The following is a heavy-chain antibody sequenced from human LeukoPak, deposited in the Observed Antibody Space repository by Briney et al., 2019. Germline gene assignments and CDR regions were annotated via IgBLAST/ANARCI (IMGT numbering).Heavy chain of an antibody. CDR3: ARGYCTSTSCYNDY. CDR1: GFTFSSYG. V-gene: IGHV3-33*01. CDR2: IWYDGSNK. J-gene: IGHJ4*02. D-gene: IGHD2-2*02. Sequence: GGSLRLSCAASGFTFSSYGMHWVRQAPGKGLEWVAVIWYDGSNKYYADSVKGRFTISRDNSKNTLYLQMNSLRTEDTAVYSCARGYCTSTSCYNDYWGQGTLVTVSS.